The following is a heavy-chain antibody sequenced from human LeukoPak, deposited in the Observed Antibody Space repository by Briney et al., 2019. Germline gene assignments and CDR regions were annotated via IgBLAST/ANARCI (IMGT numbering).Heavy chain of an antibody. Sequence: SSETLSLTCTVSGGSISSYYWSWIRQPPGKGLEWIGYIYYSGSTNYNPSLKSRVTISVDTSKNQFSLKLSSVTAADTAVYYCARFSSHDWYFDLWARGALVTVSS. CDR3: ARFSSHDWYFDL. J-gene: IGHJ2*01. V-gene: IGHV4-59*01. CDR1: GGSISSYY. CDR2: IYYSGST.